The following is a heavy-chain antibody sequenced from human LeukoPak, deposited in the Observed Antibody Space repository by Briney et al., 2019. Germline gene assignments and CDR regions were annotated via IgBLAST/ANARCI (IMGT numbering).Heavy chain of an antibody. J-gene: IGHJ4*02. CDR1: GFTFSSYA. Sequence: GGSLRLSCAASGFTFSSYAMNWVRQAPGKGLEWVSSIRESGGSTYYADSVKGRFTISRDNSKNTLYLQMNSLRAEDTAVYYCARGRGTGWPWGQGTLVTASS. V-gene: IGHV3-23*01. CDR3: ARGRGTGWP. CDR2: IRESGGST. D-gene: IGHD6-19*01.